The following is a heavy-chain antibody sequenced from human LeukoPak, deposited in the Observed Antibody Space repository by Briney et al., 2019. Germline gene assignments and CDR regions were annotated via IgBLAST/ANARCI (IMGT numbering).Heavy chain of an antibody. D-gene: IGHD5-18*01. CDR2: IRSKVDSHTT. J-gene: IGHJ3*02. CDR3: GRVGGWNSGYDSFDI. V-gene: IGHV3-72*01. Sequence: PGGSLRLSCVVSTFTFSDPYMDWVRQVPGKGLEWVGRIRSKVDSHTTEYAASVNGRFTISRDDSKNSLYLQMKSLKIEDTALYFCGRVGGWNSGYDSFDIWGRGTMVTVSS. CDR1: TFTFSDPY.